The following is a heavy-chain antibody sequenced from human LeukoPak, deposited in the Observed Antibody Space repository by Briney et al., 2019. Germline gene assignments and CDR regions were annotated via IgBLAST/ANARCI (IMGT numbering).Heavy chain of an antibody. J-gene: IGHJ6*03. CDR1: GFTFSDYY. V-gene: IGHV3-30*02. Sequence: PGGSLRLSCAASGFTFSDYYMSWIRQAPGKGLEWVAFIRYDGSNKYYADSVKGRFTISRDNSKNTLYLQMNSLRAEDTAVYYCAKDSKDYYYYMDVWGKGTTVTVSS. CDR2: IRYDGSNK. CDR3: AKDSKDYYYYMDV.